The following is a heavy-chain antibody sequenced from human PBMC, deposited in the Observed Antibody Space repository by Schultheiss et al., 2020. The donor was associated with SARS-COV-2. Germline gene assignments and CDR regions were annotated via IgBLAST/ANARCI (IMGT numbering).Heavy chain of an antibody. CDR1: GGSVSSGSYY. J-gene: IGHJ4*02. CDR3: ARAPHYYDSSGYELALFDY. Sequence: SETLSLTCTVSGGSVSSGSYYWSWIRQHPGKGLEWIGRIYTSGSTNYNPSLKSRVTISVDTSKNQFSLKLSSVTAADTAVYYCARAPHYYDSSGYELALFDYWGQGTLVTVSS. CDR2: IYTSGST. V-gene: IGHV4-61*01. D-gene: IGHD3-22*01.